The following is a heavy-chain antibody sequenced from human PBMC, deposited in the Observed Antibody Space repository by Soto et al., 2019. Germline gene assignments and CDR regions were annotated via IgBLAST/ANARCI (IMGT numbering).Heavy chain of an antibody. V-gene: IGHV1-69*13. CDR1: GGTFSSYA. D-gene: IGHD5-12*01. CDR3: ASRPIVATTRQSPFDY. Sequence: SVKVSCKASGGTFSSYAISWVRQAPGQGLEWMGGIIPIFGTADYAQKFQGRVTITADESTSTAYMELSSLSAEDTAVYYCASRPIVATTRQSPFDYWGQGTLVTVSS. CDR2: IIPIFGTA. J-gene: IGHJ4*02.